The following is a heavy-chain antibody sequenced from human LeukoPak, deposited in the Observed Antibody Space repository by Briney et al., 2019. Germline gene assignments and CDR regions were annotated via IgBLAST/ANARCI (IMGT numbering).Heavy chain of an antibody. CDR2: ISYDGSNK. J-gene: IGHJ4*02. CDR1: GFTFSSYA. CDR3: AREHLYCSSTSCYPDYFDY. D-gene: IGHD2-2*01. V-gene: IGHV3-30-3*01. Sequence: GGSLRLSCAASGFTFSSYAMHWVRQAPGKGLEWVAVISYDGSNKYYADSVKGRFTISGDNSKNTLYLQMNSLRAEDTAVYYCAREHLYCSSTSCYPDYFDYWGQGTLVTVSS.